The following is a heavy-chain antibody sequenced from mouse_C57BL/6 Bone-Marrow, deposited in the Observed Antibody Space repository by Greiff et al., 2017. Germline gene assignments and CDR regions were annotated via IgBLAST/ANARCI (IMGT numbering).Heavy chain of an antibody. CDR1: GFTFSSYG. J-gene: IGHJ1*03. CDR2: ISSGGSYT. CDR3: ARRGGLRRYFDV. D-gene: IGHD2-2*01. Sequence: EVMLVESGGDLVKPGGSLKLSCAASGFTFSSYGMSWVRQTPDKRLEWVATISSGGSYTYYPDSVKGRFPISRDNAKNTLYLQLSSLKSEDTAMYYCARRGGLRRYFDVWGTGTTVTVSS. V-gene: IGHV5-6*01.